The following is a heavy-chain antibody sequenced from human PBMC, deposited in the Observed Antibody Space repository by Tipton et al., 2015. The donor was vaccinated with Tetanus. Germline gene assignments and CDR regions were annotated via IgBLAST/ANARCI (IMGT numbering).Heavy chain of an antibody. CDR3: AKPVTSAGTDY. CDR2: VSNTDSST. V-gene: IGHV3-23*01. Sequence: LSLTCAVSGGSFSGFYWSWVRQAPGKGLEWVSTVSNTDSSTYYADSVKGRFTISRDNSKNTLSLQMDRLRADDTAVYYCAKPVTSAGTDYWGQGTLVTVS. D-gene: IGHD6-13*01. CDR1: GGSFSGFY. J-gene: IGHJ4*02.